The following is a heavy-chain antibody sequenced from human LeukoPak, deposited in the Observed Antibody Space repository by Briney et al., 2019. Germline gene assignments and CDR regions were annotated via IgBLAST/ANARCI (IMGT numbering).Heavy chain of an antibody. J-gene: IGHJ4*02. CDR2: ISYDGSNK. V-gene: IGHV3-30-3*01. D-gene: IGHD1-26*01. CDR1: EFTFSSYA. Sequence: GGSLRLSCVISEFTFSSYAMHWVRQAPGKGLEWVAVISYDGSNKYYADSVKGRFTISRDNSKNTLYLQMNSLRAEDTAVYYCARDPGSAALDYWGQGTLVTVSS. CDR3: ARDPGSAALDY.